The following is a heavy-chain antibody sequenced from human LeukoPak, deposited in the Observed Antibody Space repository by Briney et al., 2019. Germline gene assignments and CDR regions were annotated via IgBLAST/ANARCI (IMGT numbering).Heavy chain of an antibody. D-gene: IGHD3-22*01. J-gene: IGHJ4*02. CDR1: GFTFSSFD. V-gene: IGHV3-30*03. CDR3: ARGGYYDSSGYPGDY. CDR2: ISYDGSHK. Sequence: GGSLRLSCSASGFTFSSFDMHWVRQAPGTGLDWVAVISYDGSHKYYADSVKGRFTISRDNFKNTLSLQMNSLRPEDTAVYYCARGGYYDSSGYPGDYWGQGTLVTVSS.